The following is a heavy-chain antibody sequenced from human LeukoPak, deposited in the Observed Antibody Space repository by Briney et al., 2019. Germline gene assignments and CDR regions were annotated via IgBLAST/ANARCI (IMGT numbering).Heavy chain of an antibody. CDR2: IYYSGST. D-gene: IGHD6-13*01. CDR1: GGSISSSSYY. Sequence: PSETLSLTCTVSGGSISSSSYYWGWIRQPPGKGLVWIGSIYYSGSTYYNPSLKSRVTISVDTSKNQFSLKLSSVTAADTAVYYCARARGIAAAGNSYWGQGTLVTVSS. V-gene: IGHV4-39*01. J-gene: IGHJ4*02. CDR3: ARARGIAAAGNSY.